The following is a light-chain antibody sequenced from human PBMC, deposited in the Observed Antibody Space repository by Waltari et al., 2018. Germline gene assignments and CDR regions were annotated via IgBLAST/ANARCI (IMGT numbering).Light chain of an antibody. CDR2: DAS. J-gene: IGKJ1*01. CDR3: QKYGTLPAT. Sequence: DIFLTQSPGTLSLSPGEGATLSCRASQSISRFLAWYQQNPGQAPRLLIYDASTRATGIPYRVIGSGSGTDFSLTISRLEPEDFAVYYCQKYGTLPATFGQGTKVEIK. V-gene: IGKV3-20*01. CDR1: QSISRF.